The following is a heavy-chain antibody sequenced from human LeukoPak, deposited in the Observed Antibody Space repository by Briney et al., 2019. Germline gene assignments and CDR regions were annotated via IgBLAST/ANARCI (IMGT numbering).Heavy chain of an antibody. CDR3: AKDYFASVSRRGNWFDP. J-gene: IGHJ5*02. V-gene: IGHV3-23*01. CDR1: GFNFSSYA. Sequence: GGSLRLSCAASGFNFSSYAMSWVRQAPGKGLEWVSGISGSGGSTDYADSVKGRFTISRDNSKNTLHLQMNSLRVEDTAVYYCAKDYFASVSRRGNWFDPWGQGTLVTVSS. CDR2: ISGSGGST. D-gene: IGHD2-2*01.